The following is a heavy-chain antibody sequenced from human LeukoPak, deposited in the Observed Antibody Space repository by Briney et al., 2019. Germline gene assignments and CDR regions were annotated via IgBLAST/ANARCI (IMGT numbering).Heavy chain of an antibody. CDR3: ARGYSSGWYYFDY. Sequence: GGSLRLSCAASGFTFSSYWMSWVRQAPGKGLEWVANIKQDGSEKYYVDSVKGRFTISRVNAKNSLYLQMNSLRAEDTAVYYCARGYSSGWYYFDYWGQGTLVTVSS. CDR1: GFTFSSYW. D-gene: IGHD6-19*01. CDR2: IKQDGSEK. J-gene: IGHJ4*02. V-gene: IGHV3-7*04.